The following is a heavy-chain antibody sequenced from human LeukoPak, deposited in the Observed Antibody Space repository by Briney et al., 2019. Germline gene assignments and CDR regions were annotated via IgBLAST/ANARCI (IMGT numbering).Heavy chain of an antibody. J-gene: IGHJ6*02. CDR2: ISAFNGNT. CDR1: GYTFTSYG. D-gene: IGHD3-10*01. CDR3: ARVEVLGFGAPYYGMDV. V-gene: IGHV1-18*01. Sequence: ASVNVSRMASGYTFTSYGLSWVRQAPGKGVEWVGWISAFNGNTNNAQTLQGRVTMTTDTSTSNAYKELRSLISDDTAVYYCARVEVLGFGAPYYGMDVWGQGTTVTVSS.